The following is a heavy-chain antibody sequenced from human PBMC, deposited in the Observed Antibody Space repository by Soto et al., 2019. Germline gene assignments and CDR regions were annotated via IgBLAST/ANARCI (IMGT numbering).Heavy chain of an antibody. CDR1: GFTFNNYG. J-gene: IGHJ4*02. Sequence: GGSLRLSCAASGFTFNNYGMFWVRQAPGRGLEWVAFISYDGSNKQYSDSVKGRFTISRDNSKNTLYLQMNTLRAEDTAVYYCAKGSYNGRYSDFDYWGQGTLVTVSS. D-gene: IGHD1-20*01. CDR3: AKGSYNGRYSDFDY. V-gene: IGHV3-30*18. CDR2: ISYDGSNK.